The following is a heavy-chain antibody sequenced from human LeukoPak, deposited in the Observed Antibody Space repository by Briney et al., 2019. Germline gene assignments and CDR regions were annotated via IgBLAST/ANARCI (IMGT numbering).Heavy chain of an antibody. CDR3: ANPVTPYYGMDV. J-gene: IGHJ6*02. CDR2: ISPAGGTT. D-gene: IGHD4-17*01. V-gene: IGHV3-23*01. Sequence: GGSLRLSCTVSGFPFGSEAMSWVRQAPGRGLEWVSSISPAGGTTYYADSVKGRFTISRDNSKNTLYVQMNSLRVEDTAVYYCANPVTPYYGMDVWGQGTTVTVSS. CDR1: GFPFGSEA.